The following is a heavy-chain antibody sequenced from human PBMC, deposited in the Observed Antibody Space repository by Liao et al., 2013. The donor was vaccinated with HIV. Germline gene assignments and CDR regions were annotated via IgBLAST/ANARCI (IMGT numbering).Heavy chain of an antibody. V-gene: IGHV4-61*02. CDR2: IYTSGST. Sequence: QVQLQESGPGLVKPSQTLSLTCTVSGGSISSGSYYWSWIRQPAGKGLEWIGRIYTSGSTNYNPSLKSRVTISVDTSKNQFSLKLSSVTAADTAVYYCASPPRFWSGYYDYWGQGTLVTVSS. D-gene: IGHD3-3*01. CDR1: GGSISSGSYY. CDR3: ASPPRFWSGYYDY. J-gene: IGHJ4*02.